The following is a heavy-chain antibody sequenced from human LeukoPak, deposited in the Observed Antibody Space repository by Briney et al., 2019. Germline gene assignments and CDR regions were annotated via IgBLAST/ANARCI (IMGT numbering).Heavy chain of an antibody. V-gene: IGHV3-30*18. CDR2: ISYDGSNK. CDR1: GFTFSSYG. Sequence: GGSLRLSCAASGFTFSSYGMHWVRQAPGKGLEWVAVISYDGSNKYYADSVKGRFTISRDNSKNTLYLQMNSLRAEDTAAYYCAKDSNEDAWYYFDYWGQGTLVTVSS. D-gene: IGHD3-16*01. CDR3: AKDSNEDAWYYFDY. J-gene: IGHJ4*02.